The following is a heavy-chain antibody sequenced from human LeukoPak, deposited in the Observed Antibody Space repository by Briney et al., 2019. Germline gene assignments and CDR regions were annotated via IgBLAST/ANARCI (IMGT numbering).Heavy chain of an antibody. V-gene: IGHV4-39*01. J-gene: IGHJ4*02. CDR3: ARGSRGREVVAATFFDY. Sequence: SETLSLTCTVSGGSISSSSYYWGWIRQPPGKGLDWIGNIYHSGSTYYNPSLKSRVTISVDTSKNQFSLKLSSVTAADTAVYYCARGSRGREVVAATFFDYWGQGTLVTVSS. CDR2: IYHSGST. D-gene: IGHD2-15*01. CDR1: GGSISSSSYY.